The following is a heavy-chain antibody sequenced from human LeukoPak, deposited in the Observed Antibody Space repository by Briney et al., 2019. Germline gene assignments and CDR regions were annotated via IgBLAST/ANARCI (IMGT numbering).Heavy chain of an antibody. CDR3: AREYCSGGSCSFDY. V-gene: IGHV1-18*04. J-gene: IGHJ4*02. CDR1: GYTFTSCG. CDR2: TSAYNGNT. D-gene: IGHD2-15*01. Sequence: ASVKVSCKASGYTFTSCGISWVRQAPGQGLEWMGWTSAYNGNTNYAQKLQGRVTMTTDTSTSTAYMELRSLRSDDTAVYYCAREYCSGGSCSFDYWGQGTLVTVSS.